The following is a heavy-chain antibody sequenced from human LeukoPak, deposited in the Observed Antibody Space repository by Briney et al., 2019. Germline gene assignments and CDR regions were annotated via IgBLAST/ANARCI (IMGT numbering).Heavy chain of an antibody. CDR2: INPNSGGT. CDR3: ARGRYYYVGPFDY. Sequence: VKVSCKASGYTFTGYYMHWVRQAPGQGLEWMGWINPNSGGTNYAQKFQGRVTMTRDTSISTAYMELSRLRSDDTAVYYCARGRYYYVGPFDYWGQGTLVTVSS. CDR1: GYTFTGYY. V-gene: IGHV1-2*02. D-gene: IGHD3-10*01. J-gene: IGHJ4*02.